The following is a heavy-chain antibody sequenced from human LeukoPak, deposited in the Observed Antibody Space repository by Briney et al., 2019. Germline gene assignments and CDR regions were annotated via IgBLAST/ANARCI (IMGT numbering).Heavy chain of an antibody. Sequence: ASVKVSCKASGYTFTGYYIHWVRQAPGQGLEWMGWINPNSGGTNYAQKFQGRVTMTRDTSISTAYMELSRLTSDDTAVYYCARDAIVRDYSNSDYWGQGTLVT. CDR3: ARDAIVRDYSNSDY. V-gene: IGHV1-2*02. CDR1: GYTFTGYY. CDR2: INPNSGGT. J-gene: IGHJ4*02. D-gene: IGHD4-11*01.